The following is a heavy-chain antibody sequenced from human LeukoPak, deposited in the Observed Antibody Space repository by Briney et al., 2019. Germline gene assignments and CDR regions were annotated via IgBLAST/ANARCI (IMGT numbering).Heavy chain of an antibody. V-gene: IGHV4-61*01. J-gene: IGHJ4*02. CDR1: GGSVSSGSYY. Sequence: ASETLSLTCTVSGGSVSSGSYYWSWIRQPPGKELEWIGYIYYSGSTNYNPSLKSRVTISVDTSKNQFSLKLSSVTAADTAVYYCARGPLWLVDWGQGTLVTVSS. D-gene: IGHD6-19*01. CDR3: ARGPLWLVD. CDR2: IYYSGST.